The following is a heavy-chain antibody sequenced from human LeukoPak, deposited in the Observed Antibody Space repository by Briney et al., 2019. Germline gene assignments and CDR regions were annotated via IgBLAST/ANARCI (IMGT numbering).Heavy chain of an antibody. V-gene: IGHV1-46*01. CDR1: GYTFTSYY. D-gene: IGHD3-10*01. J-gene: IGHJ6*02. CDR3: ARANYYGSGSYVFYYGMDV. CDR2: INPSGGST. Sequence: ASVKVPCKASGYTFTSYYMHWVRQAPGQGLEWMGIINPSGGSTSYAQKFQGRVTMTGDTSTSTVYMELSSLRSEDTAVYYCARANYYGSGSYVFYYGMDVWGQGTTVTVSS.